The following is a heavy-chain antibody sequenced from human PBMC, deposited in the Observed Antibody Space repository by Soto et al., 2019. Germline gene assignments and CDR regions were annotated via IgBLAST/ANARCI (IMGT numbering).Heavy chain of an antibody. V-gene: IGHV5-10-1*01. J-gene: IGHJ4*02. Sequence: PGESLKTSCKGSGYSFAGYWITWVRQKPGKGLEWMGRIDPSDTQTYYSPSFRGHVTISVTKSITTVFLQWSSMRASDTAMYYCARQIYDSDTGPNFQYYFDSWGQGTQVTVSS. D-gene: IGHD3-22*01. CDR3: ARQIYDSDTGPNFQYYFDS. CDR1: GYSFAGYW. CDR2: IDPSDTQT.